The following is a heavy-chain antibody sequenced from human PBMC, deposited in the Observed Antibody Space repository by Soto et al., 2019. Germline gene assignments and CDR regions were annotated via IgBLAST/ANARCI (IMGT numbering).Heavy chain of an antibody. D-gene: IGHD6-13*01. CDR2: ISYSGST. V-gene: IGHV4-59*01. J-gene: IGHJ4*02. CDR1: GASITTYY. Sequence: SETLSLTCTVSGASITTYYWSWIRQPPGKGLEWIGYISYSGSTDYNPSLKSRVTISFDASKNQISLQVRSATAADAAVYYCARARAGQFFDYWGQGTLVTVSS. CDR3: ARARAGQFFDY.